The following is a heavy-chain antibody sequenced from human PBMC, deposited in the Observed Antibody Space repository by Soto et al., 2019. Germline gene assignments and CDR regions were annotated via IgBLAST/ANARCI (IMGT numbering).Heavy chain of an antibody. CDR3: ARAPPYCTNGVCYLIDY. CDR2: INPKSGGT. J-gene: IGHJ4*02. CDR1: GYTFTDYY. V-gene: IGHV1-2*02. Sequence: QVQLVQSGAEVQKPGASVKVSCKASGYTFTDYYMHWVRQAPGQGLEWMGWINPKSGGTNYAQKFQGRVTMTRDTSISIAYMELNRLRSDDTAVYYCARAPPYCTNGVCYLIDYWGQGTLITVSS. D-gene: IGHD2-8*01.